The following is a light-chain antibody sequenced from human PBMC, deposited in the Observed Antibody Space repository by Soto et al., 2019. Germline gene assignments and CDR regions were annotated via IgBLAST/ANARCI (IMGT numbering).Light chain of an antibody. CDR3: QQYNTSPWT. CDR2: ATS. V-gene: IGKV3-20*01. CDR1: QSVSSDY. J-gene: IGKJ1*01. Sequence: DIVSTQSPGTLSLSPGERATLSCRASQSVSSDYLAWYQQKPGRAPRLLIYATSSRATGIPDRFSGSGSGTDFTLTISRLEPEDFSVYFCQQYNTSPWTCGQGTTVEIK.